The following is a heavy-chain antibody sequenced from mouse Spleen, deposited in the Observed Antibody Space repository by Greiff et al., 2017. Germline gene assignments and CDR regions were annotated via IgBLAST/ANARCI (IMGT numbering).Heavy chain of an antibody. CDR2: INPSNGGT. V-gene: IGHV1-53*01. CDR1: GYTFTSYW. CDR3: ARYPCLDY. J-gene: IGHJ2*01. Sequence: VQLQQPGTDLVKPGASVKLSCKASGYTFTSYWMPWVKQRPGQGLEWIGNINPSNGGTYFNDKFKTKDTLTEDNSSSTAYMQLSSLTSEDYALYCYARYPCLDYWGQGTTLTVSS.